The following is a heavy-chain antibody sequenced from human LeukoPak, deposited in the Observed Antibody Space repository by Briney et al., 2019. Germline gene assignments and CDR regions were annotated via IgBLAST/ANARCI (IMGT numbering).Heavy chain of an antibody. CDR3: ARGLVGATISWFDP. CDR1: GGTFSSYA. V-gene: IGHV1-69*13. CDR2: IIPILGTA. J-gene: IGHJ5*02. Sequence: EASVKVSCKASGGTFSSYAISWVRQAPGQGLEWMGGIIPILGTANYAQKFQGRVTITADESTSTAYMELSSLRSEDTAVYYCARGLVGATISWFDPWGQGTLVTVSS. D-gene: IGHD1-26*01.